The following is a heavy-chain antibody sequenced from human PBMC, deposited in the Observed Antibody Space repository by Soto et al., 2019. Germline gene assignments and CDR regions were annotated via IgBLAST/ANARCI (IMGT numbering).Heavy chain of an antibody. Sequence: QVQLVQSGAEVKKPGSSVKVSCKASGGTFSSYAISWVRQAPGQGLEWMGGIIPIFGTANYAQKFQGRVTITADQSTSKAYMELSSLRSEDTAVYYCARDGYYYDSSGYYYYFDYWSQGTLVTVSS. CDR2: IIPIFGTA. V-gene: IGHV1-69*12. CDR3: ARDGYYYDSSGYYYYFDY. CDR1: GGTFSSYA. J-gene: IGHJ4*02. D-gene: IGHD3-22*01.